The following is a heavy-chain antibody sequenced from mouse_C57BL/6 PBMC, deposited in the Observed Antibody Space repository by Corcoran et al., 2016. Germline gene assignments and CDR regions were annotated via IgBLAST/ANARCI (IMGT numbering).Heavy chain of an antibody. CDR2: IYPGGGYT. V-gene: IGHV1-63*01. D-gene: IGHD2-14*01. CDR1: GYTFTNYW. Sequence: QVQLQQSGAELVRPGTSVKMSCKASGYTFTNYWIGWAKQRPGHGLEWIGDIYPGGGYTNYNEKFKGKATLTADKSSSTAYMQFRSLTSEDSAIYYCARVGVRPEGAMDYWGQGTSVTVSS. J-gene: IGHJ4*01. CDR3: ARVGVRPEGAMDY.